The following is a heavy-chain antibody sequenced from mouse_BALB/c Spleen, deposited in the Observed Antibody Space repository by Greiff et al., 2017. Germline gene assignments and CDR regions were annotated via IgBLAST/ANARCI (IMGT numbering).Heavy chain of an antibody. CDR2: INPSNGGT. CDR3: TRGRDYYFDY. Sequence: QVQLQQSGAELVKPGASVKLSCKASGYTFTSYYMYWVKQRPGQGLEWIGEINPSNGGTNFNEKFKSKATLTVDKSSSTAYMQLSSLTSEDSAVYYCTRGRDYYFDYWGQGTTLTVSS. CDR1: GYTFTSYY. J-gene: IGHJ2*01. V-gene: IGHV1S81*02.